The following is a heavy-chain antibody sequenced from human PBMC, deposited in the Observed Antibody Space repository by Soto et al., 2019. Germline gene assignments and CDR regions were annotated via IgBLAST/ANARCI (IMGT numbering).Heavy chain of an antibody. CDR2: IIPIFGTA. Sequence: QVQLVQSGAEVKKPGSSVKVSCKASGGTFSSYAISWVRQAPGQGLEWMGGIIPIFGTANYAQKFQGRVTITADESTSTAYMELSSLRSEDTAVYYCARPSAALGYCISTSCKHYYYYYGMDVWGQGTTVTVSS. CDR1: GGTFSSYA. V-gene: IGHV1-69*12. CDR3: ARPSAALGYCISTSCKHYYYYYGMDV. D-gene: IGHD2-2*01. J-gene: IGHJ6*02.